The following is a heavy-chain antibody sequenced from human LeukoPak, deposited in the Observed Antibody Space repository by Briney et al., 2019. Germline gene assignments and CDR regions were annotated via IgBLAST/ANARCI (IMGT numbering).Heavy chain of an antibody. D-gene: IGHD3-22*01. CDR3: ARGRRSSGYYYFQH. CDR2: INHSGST. J-gene: IGHJ1*01. V-gene: IGHV4-34*01. CDR1: GGSISSYY. Sequence: PSETLSLTCTVSGGSISSYYWSWIRQPPGKGLEWIGEINHSGSTNYNPSLKSRVTISVDTSKNQFSLKLSSVTAADTAVYYCARGRRSSGYYYFQHWGQGTLVTVSS.